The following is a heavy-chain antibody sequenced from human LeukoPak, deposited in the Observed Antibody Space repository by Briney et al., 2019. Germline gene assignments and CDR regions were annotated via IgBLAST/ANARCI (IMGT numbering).Heavy chain of an antibody. CDR1: GFTFNNYA. V-gene: IGHV3-21*01. Sequence: GGSLRLSCAASGFTFNNYAMTWVRQAPGKGLEWVSSISSSSSYIYYADSVKGRFTISRDNAKNSLYLQMNSLRAEDTAVYYCARDQRIQLWSYFDYWGQGTLVTVSS. CDR2: ISSSSSYI. D-gene: IGHD5-18*01. CDR3: ARDQRIQLWSYFDY. J-gene: IGHJ4*02.